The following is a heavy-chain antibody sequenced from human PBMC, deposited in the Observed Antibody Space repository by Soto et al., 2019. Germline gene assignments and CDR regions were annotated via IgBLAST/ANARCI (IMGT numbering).Heavy chain of an antibody. Sequence: ASVQVSCKASTHTFTTYGISWVRQAPGQELEWMGWISGYNGHTKYAQKFQGRVTMTTDTSTSTVYMDLRSLRSDDTAVYYCAREGEMPYYYYGLDVWGQGTTVTVSS. V-gene: IGHV1-18*01. CDR3: AREGEMPYYYYGLDV. CDR1: THTFTTYG. J-gene: IGHJ6*02. CDR2: ISGYNGHT. D-gene: IGHD3-16*01.